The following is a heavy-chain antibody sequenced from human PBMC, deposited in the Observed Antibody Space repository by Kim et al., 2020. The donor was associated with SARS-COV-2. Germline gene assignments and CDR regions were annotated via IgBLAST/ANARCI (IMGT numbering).Heavy chain of an antibody. V-gene: IGHV1-24*01. Sequence: ASVKVSCKVSGYTLTELSMHWVRQAPGKGLEWMGGFDPEDGETIYAQKFQGRVTMTEDTSTDTAYMELGSLRSEDTAVYYCATSPAVAGTYYYYYGMDVWGQGTTVTVSS. D-gene: IGHD6-19*01. CDR3: ATSPAVAGTYYYYYGMDV. CDR1: GYTLTELS. CDR2: FDPEDGET. J-gene: IGHJ6*02.